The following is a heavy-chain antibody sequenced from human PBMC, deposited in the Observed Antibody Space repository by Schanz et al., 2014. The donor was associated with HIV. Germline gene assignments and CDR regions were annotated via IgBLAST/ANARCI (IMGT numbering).Heavy chain of an antibody. Sequence: QVQLVQSGAEMKKPGASVKVSCKASGYTFTSYGITWVRQAPGQGLEWMGWINTASGGTETAHQFQDRLTLTTQTSTGTAYMELRSLRSDDTAVYYCARSYSSPMDGLDVWGQGTTVIVSS. V-gene: IGHV1-18*01. CDR2: INTASGGT. D-gene: IGHD5-18*01. CDR1: GYTFTSYG. J-gene: IGHJ6*02. CDR3: ARSYSSPMDGLDV.